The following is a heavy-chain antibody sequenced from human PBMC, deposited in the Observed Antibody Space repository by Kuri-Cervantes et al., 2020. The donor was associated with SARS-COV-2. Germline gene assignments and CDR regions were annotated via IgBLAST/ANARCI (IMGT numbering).Heavy chain of an antibody. Sequence: SETLSLTCTVSGGSNSSGDYYWSWIRQPPGKGLEWIGYIYYSGSTYYNPSLKSRVTISVDTSKNQFSLKLSSVTAADTAVYYCARESSYITIFGVVTRYGMDVWGQGTTVTVSS. J-gene: IGHJ6*02. CDR2: IYYSGST. V-gene: IGHV4-30-4*01. CDR3: ARESSYITIFGVVTRYGMDV. CDR1: GGSNSSGDYY. D-gene: IGHD3-3*01.